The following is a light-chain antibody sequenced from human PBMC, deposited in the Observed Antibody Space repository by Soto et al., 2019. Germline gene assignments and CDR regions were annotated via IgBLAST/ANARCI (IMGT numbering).Light chain of an antibody. CDR2: DVS. V-gene: IGLV2-14*03. Sequence: SALTQPASVSGSPGQSITISCTGTSSDVGAYNFVSWYPQHPGKVPKLMIFDVSSRPSGVSDRFSGSKSGNPASLTISGLQAEDEGDYYCSSYTSSSTHVFGSGTKLTVL. CDR3: SSYTSSSTHV. J-gene: IGLJ1*01. CDR1: SSDVGAYNF.